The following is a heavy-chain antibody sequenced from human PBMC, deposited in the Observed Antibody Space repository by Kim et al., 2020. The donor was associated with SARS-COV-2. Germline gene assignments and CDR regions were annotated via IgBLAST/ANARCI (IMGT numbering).Heavy chain of an antibody. D-gene: IGHD6-19*01. J-gene: IGHJ4*02. Sequence: GGSLRLSCAASGFTFSSYAMSWVRQAPGKGLEWVSVIYSGGSSTYYADSVKGRFTISRDNSKNTLYLQMNSLRAEDTAVYYCAKGSGWYSSAFLYWGQGTLVTVSS. V-gene: IGHV3-23*03. CDR3: AKGSGWYSSAFLY. CDR2: IYSGGSST. CDR1: GFTFSSYA.